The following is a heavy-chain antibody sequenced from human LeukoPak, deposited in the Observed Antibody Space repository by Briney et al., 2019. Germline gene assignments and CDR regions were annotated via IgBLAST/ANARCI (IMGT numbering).Heavy chain of an antibody. V-gene: IGHV1-69*05. D-gene: IGHD1-26*01. CDR1: GGTFSSYA. J-gene: IGHJ4*02. Sequence: SVKVSCKASGGTFSSYAISWVRQAPGQGLEWMGRIIPIFGTANYAQKFQGRVTITTDESTSTAYMKLSSLRSEDTAVYYCARWREWELYFDYWGQGTLVTVSS. CDR3: ARWREWELYFDY. CDR2: IIPIFGTA.